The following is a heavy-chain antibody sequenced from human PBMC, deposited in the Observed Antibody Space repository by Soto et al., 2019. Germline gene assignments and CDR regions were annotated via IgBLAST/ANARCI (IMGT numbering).Heavy chain of an antibody. V-gene: IGHV1-58*02. D-gene: IGHD2-15*01. Sequence: SLKVSCKASGFTFTRSAMQWVRQARGQGLEWIGWIVVGSGNTNYAQKFQERVTITRDMSTSTAYMELSSLRSEDTAVYYCAAEDVVGANYGLDVWGQGTTVTVSS. J-gene: IGHJ6*02. CDR2: IVVGSGNT. CDR3: AAEDVVGANYGLDV. CDR1: GFTFTRSA.